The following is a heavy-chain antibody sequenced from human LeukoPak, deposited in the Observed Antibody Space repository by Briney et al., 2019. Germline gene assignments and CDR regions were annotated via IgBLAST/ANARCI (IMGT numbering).Heavy chain of an antibody. V-gene: IGHV3-53*01. CDR2: IYNAGTT. CDR1: GFTVNSNY. CDR3: VTSFPSSGNNYFDY. D-gene: IGHD3-22*01. Sequence: GRSLRLSCAASGFTVNSNYMSWVRQAPGKGLEWVSVIYNAGTTLYADSVKGRFTISRDKSQNTLYLQMNSLTAEDTAMYYCVTSFPSSGNNYFDYWGQGTLVTVSS. J-gene: IGHJ4*02.